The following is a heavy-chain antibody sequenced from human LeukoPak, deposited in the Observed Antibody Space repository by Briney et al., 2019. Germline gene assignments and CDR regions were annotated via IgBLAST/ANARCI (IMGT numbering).Heavy chain of an antibody. Sequence: PSETLSLTCAVYGGSFSGYYWSWIRQPPGKGLEWIGEINHSGSTNYNPSLKSRVTISVDTSKNQFSLKLSSVTAADTAVYYCARGRGSLAFDYWGQGTLVTVSS. D-gene: IGHD3-3*02. V-gene: IGHV4-34*01. J-gene: IGHJ4*02. CDR1: GGSFSGYY. CDR3: ARGRGSLAFDY. CDR2: INHSGST.